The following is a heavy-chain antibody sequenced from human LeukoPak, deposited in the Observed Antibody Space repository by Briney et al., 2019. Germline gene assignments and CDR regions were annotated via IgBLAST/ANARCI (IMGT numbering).Heavy chain of an antibody. CDR2: ISHGGST. V-gene: IGHV4-34*01. CDR1: GGSFSDYY. J-gene: IGHJ5*02. CDR3: AGARRYSSGWFARLTNPAGFDP. D-gene: IGHD6-19*01. Sequence: SETLSLTCAVYGGSFSDYYWSWIRQSPGKGLEWIGEISHGGSTNYNPSLKSRVSISLDTSKNHFSLKLNSVTAADTAVYYCAGARRYSSGWFARLTNPAGFDPWGQGTLVTVSS.